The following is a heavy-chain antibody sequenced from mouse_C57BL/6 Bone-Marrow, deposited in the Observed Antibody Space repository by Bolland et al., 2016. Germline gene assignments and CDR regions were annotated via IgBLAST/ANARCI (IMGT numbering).Heavy chain of an antibody. CDR3: ARLLYDYDEDYAMDY. J-gene: IGHJ4*01. D-gene: IGHD2-4*01. V-gene: IGHV1-26*01. CDR2: T. Sequence: TSYNQKFKGKATLTVDKSSNTAYMELRSLTSEDSAVYYCARLLYDYDEDYAMDYWGQGTS.